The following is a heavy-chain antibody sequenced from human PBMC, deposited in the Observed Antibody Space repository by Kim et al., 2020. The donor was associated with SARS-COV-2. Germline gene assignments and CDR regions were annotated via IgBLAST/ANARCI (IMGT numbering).Heavy chain of an antibody. CDR2: ISSSSSTI. D-gene: IGHD3-10*01. CDR3: ARDQVTMVRGVIINYYGMDV. Sequence: GGSLRLSCAASGFTFSSYSMNWVRQAPGKGLEWVSYISSSSSTIYYADSVKGRFTISRDNAKNSLYLQMNSLRDEDTAVYYCARDQVTMVRGVIINYYGMDVWGQGTTVTVSS. CDR1: GFTFSSYS. J-gene: IGHJ6*02. V-gene: IGHV3-48*02.